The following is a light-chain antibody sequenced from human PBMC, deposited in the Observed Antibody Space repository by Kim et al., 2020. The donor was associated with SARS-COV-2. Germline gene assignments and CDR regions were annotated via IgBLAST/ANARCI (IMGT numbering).Light chain of an antibody. CDR1: NIGIKS. CDR3: QVWDSTSDYVV. V-gene: IGLV3-21*03. Sequence: APGKTASFTCEGNNIGIKSVHWYQQRAGQAPVLVMHDDSDRPSGIPERFSGSNSGNTATLTISRVEAEDEADYFCQVWDSTSDYVVFGGGTRLTVL. CDR2: DDS. J-gene: IGLJ3*02.